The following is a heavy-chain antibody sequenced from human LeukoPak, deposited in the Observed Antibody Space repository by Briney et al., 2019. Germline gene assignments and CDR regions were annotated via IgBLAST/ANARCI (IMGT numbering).Heavy chain of an antibody. CDR2: ISAYNGNT. Sequence: ASVKVSCKASGYTFTSYGISWVRQAPGQGLEWMGWISAYNGNTNYAQKLQGRVTMTTDTSTSTAYMELRSLRSDDTAVYYCARDLGYLRFLEFAKPSYYYYGMDVWGQGTTVTVSS. D-gene: IGHD3-3*01. CDR3: ARDLGYLRFLEFAKPSYYYYGMDV. CDR1: GYTFTSYG. V-gene: IGHV1-18*01. J-gene: IGHJ6*02.